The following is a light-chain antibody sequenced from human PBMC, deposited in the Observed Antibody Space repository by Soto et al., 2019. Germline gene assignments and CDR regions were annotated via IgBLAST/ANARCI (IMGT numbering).Light chain of an antibody. CDR2: GES. Sequence: EIVLTQSPGTLSLSPGERATLSCRASQSVSSSYLAWYQQKPGQAPRLLIYGESDRATGIPDRFSGSGSGTDFTLTISRLEPEDFAGYYCQQYGSSPPVTFGQGTRLEIK. CDR3: QQYGSSPPVT. CDR1: QSVSSSY. V-gene: IGKV3-20*01. J-gene: IGKJ5*01.